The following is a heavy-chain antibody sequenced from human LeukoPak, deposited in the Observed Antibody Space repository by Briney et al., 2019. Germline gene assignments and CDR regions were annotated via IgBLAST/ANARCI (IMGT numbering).Heavy chain of an antibody. Sequence: PSETLSLTCTVSGGSISRYYWSCLPEPPGKGLEWVVYIYYSGSTNYNPSLKSRVTMSVDTSKNQFSLKLSSVAAADTAVYYCARGGDYGGPYNWFDPWGQGTLVTVSS. J-gene: IGHJ5*02. V-gene: IGHV4-59*01. CDR1: GGSISRYY. CDR2: IYYSGST. CDR3: ARGGDYGGPYNWFDP. D-gene: IGHD4-23*01.